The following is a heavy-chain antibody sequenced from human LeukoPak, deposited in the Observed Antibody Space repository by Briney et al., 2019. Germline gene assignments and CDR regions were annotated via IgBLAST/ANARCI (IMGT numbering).Heavy chain of an antibody. Sequence: GRSLRLSCAASGFPFSGYGMHWVRQAPGEGLEWVSAISGSGATIYYADSVKGRFTISRDNSKNTLFLQMNTLRAEDTAVYYFAKESATFHFDCWGQGTLVTVSS. CDR1: GFPFSGYG. CDR3: AKESATFHFDC. V-gene: IGHV3-23*01. CDR2: ISGSGATI. D-gene: IGHD3-3*01. J-gene: IGHJ4*02.